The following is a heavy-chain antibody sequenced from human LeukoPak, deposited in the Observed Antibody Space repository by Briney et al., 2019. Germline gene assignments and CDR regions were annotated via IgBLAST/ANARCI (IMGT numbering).Heavy chain of an antibody. Sequence: SETLSLTCTVSGDSNSSHYWNWIRQPPGKGLEWIGYICYTGRANYNPSLKSRVAISVDTSKNQFSLKLSSVTAADTAVYYCASGGMYYDFWSGYYPNYYMDVWGKGTTVTVSS. J-gene: IGHJ6*03. CDR3: ASGGMYYDFWSGYYPNYYMDV. CDR1: GDSNSSHY. V-gene: IGHV4-59*11. D-gene: IGHD3-3*01. CDR2: ICYTGRA.